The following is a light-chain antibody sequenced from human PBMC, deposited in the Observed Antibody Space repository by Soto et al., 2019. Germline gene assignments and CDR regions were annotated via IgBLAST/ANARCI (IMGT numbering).Light chain of an antibody. CDR2: GAS. CDR1: QSVSSY. V-gene: IGKV3-11*01. Sequence: EIVLTQSPATLSLSPGERATLSCRASQSVSSYLAWYQQKPGQAPRLLIYGASNRATGIPARFSGSGSGTDFPLTISSLEPEDFAVYYCQQRSSWPRTFGQGTKVEI. CDR3: QQRSSWPRT. J-gene: IGKJ1*01.